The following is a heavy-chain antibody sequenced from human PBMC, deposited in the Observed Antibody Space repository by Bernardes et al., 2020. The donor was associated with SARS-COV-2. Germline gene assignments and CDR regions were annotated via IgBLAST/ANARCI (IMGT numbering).Heavy chain of an antibody. Sequence: ASVKVSCKASGYTFNSYGISWVRQAPGQGLEWMGWNSPYNGNTNYAQKLQGRVTMTTDTSTSTAYMELRSLRSDDMAVYYCARLGYCSSTSCKFDYWGQGTLVTVSS. CDR3: ARLGYCSSTSCKFDY. CDR1: GYTFNSYG. D-gene: IGHD2-2*01. CDR2: NSPYNGNT. V-gene: IGHV1-18*03. J-gene: IGHJ4*02.